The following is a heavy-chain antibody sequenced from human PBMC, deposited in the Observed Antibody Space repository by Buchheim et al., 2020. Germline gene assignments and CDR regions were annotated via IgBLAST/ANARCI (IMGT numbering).Heavy chain of an antibody. J-gene: IGHJ4*02. V-gene: IGHV3-7*01. CDR2: IAPDGTEK. Sequence: EVQLVESGGGLVQPGGSLRLSCAASGFSFSTKWMSWVRQAPGRGLEWVANIAPDGTEKYYVDSVKGRFTLSRDTTEDSLYPQMSGLRFEDTAVYYCARDEIWGQGTL. CDR3: ARDEI. CDR1: GFSFSTKW.